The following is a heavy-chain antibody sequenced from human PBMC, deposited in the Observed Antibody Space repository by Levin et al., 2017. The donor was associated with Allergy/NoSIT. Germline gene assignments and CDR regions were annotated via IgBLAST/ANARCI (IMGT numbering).Heavy chain of an antibody. Sequence: GGSLRLSCAASGFTVSSNYMSWVRQAPGKGLEWVSVIYSGGSTYYADSVKGRFTISRDNSKNTLYLQMNSLRAEDTAVYYCARDRRQWLVWPYGMDVWGQGTTVTVSS. D-gene: IGHD6-19*01. CDR1: GFTVSSNY. CDR2: IYSGGST. CDR3: ARDRRQWLVWPYGMDV. V-gene: IGHV3-53*01. J-gene: IGHJ6*02.